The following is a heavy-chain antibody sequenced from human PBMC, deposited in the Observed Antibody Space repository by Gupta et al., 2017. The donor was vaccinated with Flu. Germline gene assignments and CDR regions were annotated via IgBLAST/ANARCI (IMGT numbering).Heavy chain of an antibody. V-gene: IGHV3-30-3*01. D-gene: IGHD3-22*01. J-gene: IGHJ2*01. CDR2: MSYDGNTK. CDR1: GFTLSSFV. CDR3: ARYQSSQLLQSGYFDL. Sequence: QVQLLESGGGMVRPGGSPRLSCAAYGFTLSSFVMHWVRQAPGKGLQWVALMSYDGNTKYVADSVKGRFTISRDNSKNTLYLQMNSLKIDDTAVYYCARYQSSQLLQSGYFDLWGRGALVTVSS.